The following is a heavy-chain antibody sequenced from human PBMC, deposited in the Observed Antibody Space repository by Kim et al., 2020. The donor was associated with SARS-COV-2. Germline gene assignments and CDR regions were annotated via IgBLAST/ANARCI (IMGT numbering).Heavy chain of an antibody. Sequence: GGSLRLSCAATGFTFINGLMSWVRQAPGRGLEWVGRIKSNTAGGTTDFAAPVKGRFTISRDDSKNTLYLLMNSLKTEDTAVYYCTTADRSILDYWGQGTL. CDR3: TTADRSILDY. D-gene: IGHD2-15*01. CDR1: GFTFINGL. V-gene: IGHV3-15*01. CDR2: IKSNTAGGTT. J-gene: IGHJ4*02.